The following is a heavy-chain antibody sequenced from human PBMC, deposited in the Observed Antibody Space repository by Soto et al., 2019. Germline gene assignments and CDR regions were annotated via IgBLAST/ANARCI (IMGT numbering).Heavy chain of an antibody. J-gene: IGHJ5*02. CDR3: ARTYDFWSGSLEGWFDP. CDR2: IYYSGST. V-gene: IGHV4-31*03. Sequence: PSETLSLTCTVSGGSISSGGYYWSWIRQHPGKGLEWIGYIYYSGSTYYNPSLKSRVTISVDTSKNQFSLKLSSVTAADTAVYYCARTYDFWSGSLEGWFDPWGQGTLVTVSS. D-gene: IGHD3-3*01. CDR1: GGSISSGGYY.